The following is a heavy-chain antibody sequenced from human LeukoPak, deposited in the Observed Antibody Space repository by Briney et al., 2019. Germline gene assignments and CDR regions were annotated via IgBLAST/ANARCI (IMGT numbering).Heavy chain of an antibody. V-gene: IGHV3-48*02. D-gene: IGHD3-22*01. CDR3: ARDVGYYYDSSNYHETALFY. J-gene: IGHJ4*01. Sequence: RGSVRHSSTASGFTFSSYSMNWVSQAPGKGLEWVSYISDSSGTIYYADSVKGRFTISRDNAKNSLSLQMNSLRDEDTAVYYRARDVGYYYDSSNYHETALFYW. CDR1: GFTFSSYS. CDR2: ISDSSGTI.